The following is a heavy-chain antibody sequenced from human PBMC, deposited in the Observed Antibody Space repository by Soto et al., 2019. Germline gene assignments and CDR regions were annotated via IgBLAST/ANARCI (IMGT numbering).Heavy chain of an antibody. D-gene: IGHD6-13*01. V-gene: IGHV1-69*02. CDR3: ARGGISLIAADNWFDT. J-gene: IGHJ5*02. CDR1: GGTFSSYT. CDR2: IIPTLGIA. Sequence: GASVKVSCKASGGTFSSYTISWVRQAPGQGLEWMGRIIPTLGIANYAQKFQGRVTITADKSTSTAYMELSSLRSEDTAVYYCARGGISLIAADNWFDTWRQGTLVIASS.